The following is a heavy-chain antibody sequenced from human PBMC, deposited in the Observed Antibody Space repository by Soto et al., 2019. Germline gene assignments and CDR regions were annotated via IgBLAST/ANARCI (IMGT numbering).Heavy chain of an antibody. CDR3: ARDVEYQLHFYYYYGMDV. CDR1: GYTFTTRG. Sequence: ALVKVSCKASGYTFTTRGTAWVQQAPGQGLEWMGWISAYNGNTNYAQKLQGRVTMTTDTSTSTAYMELRSLRSDDTAVYYCARDVEYQLHFYYYYGMDVWGQGTTVTVSS. D-gene: IGHD2-2*01. V-gene: IGHV1-18*01. CDR2: ISAYNGNT. J-gene: IGHJ6*02.